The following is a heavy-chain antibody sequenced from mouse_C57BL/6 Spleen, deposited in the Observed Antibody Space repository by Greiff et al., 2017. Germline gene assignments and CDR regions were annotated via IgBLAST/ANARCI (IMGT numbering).Heavy chain of an antibody. Sequence: EVQLQQSGPELVKPGASVKISCKASGYTFTDYYMNWVKQSHGKSLEWIGDINPNNGGTSYNQKFKGKATLTVDKSSSTAYMELRSLTSEDSAVYYCARETYYGGYFDVWGTGTTVTVSS. CDR1: GYTFTDYY. CDR2: INPNNGGT. V-gene: IGHV1-26*01. CDR3: ARETYYGGYFDV. J-gene: IGHJ1*03. D-gene: IGHD1-2*01.